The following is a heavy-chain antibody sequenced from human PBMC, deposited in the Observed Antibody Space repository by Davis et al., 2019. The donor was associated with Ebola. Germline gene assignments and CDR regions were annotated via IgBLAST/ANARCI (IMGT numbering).Heavy chain of an antibody. Sequence: GESLKISCAASGFTFTSYAMNWVRQAPGKGLEWVSVISSSGKHTYYADSVKGRFTVSRDNSKNTVYVQMNSLRAEDTAVYHCAKEYDYGDYVGTFHYWGQGTLVTVSS. D-gene: IGHD4-17*01. CDR2: ISSSGKHT. V-gene: IGHV3-23*01. J-gene: IGHJ4*02. CDR3: AKEYDYGDYVGTFHY. CDR1: GFTFTSYA.